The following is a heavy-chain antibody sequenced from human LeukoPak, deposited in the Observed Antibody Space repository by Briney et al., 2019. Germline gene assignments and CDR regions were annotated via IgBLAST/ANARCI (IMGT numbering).Heavy chain of an antibody. Sequence: GGSLRLSCAASGFTFSSYEMNWVRQAPGKGLEWVSAISGSGGSTYYADSVKGRFTISRDNSKNSLYLQMNSLRAEDTALYYCAKDKSSNNYGDALDYWGQGTLVTVSS. D-gene: IGHD4-17*01. J-gene: IGHJ4*02. CDR1: GFTFSSYE. CDR3: AKDKSSNNYGDALDY. V-gene: IGHV3-23*01. CDR2: ISGSGGST.